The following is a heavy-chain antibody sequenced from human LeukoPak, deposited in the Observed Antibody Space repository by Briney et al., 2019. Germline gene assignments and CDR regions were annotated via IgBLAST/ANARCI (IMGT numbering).Heavy chain of an antibody. J-gene: IGHJ4*02. Sequence: PGGSLRLSCAASGFSFSTYAMHWARQGPGQGLEYISSISSNGGSTYYADSVKGRFTISRDNSKNTLFLQMGSLRAEDMAVYYCTRSNNIVGATYFDYWGQGTLVTVSS. D-gene: IGHD1-26*01. CDR2: ISSNGGST. CDR3: TRSNNIVGATYFDY. CDR1: GFSFSTYA. V-gene: IGHV3-64*02.